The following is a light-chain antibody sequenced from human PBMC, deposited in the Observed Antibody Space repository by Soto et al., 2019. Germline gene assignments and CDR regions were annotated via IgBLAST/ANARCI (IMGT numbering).Light chain of an antibody. V-gene: IGLV1-40*01. Sequence: QPVLTQPPSVSGAPGQRVTISCTGSSSNIGAGYDVHWYQQLPGTAPKLLIYGNNNRPSGVPDRFSGSKSGTSASLAITGLQAEDEADYYRQSYDSSLSGVVFGGGTKLTVL. J-gene: IGLJ2*01. CDR1: SSNIGAGYD. CDR3: QSYDSSLSGVV. CDR2: GNN.